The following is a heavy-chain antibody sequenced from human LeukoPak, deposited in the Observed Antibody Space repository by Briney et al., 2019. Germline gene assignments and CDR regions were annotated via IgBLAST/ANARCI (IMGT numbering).Heavy chain of an antibody. V-gene: IGHV4-39*07. Sequence: PSETLSLTCSVSGDSISSSGYYWDWIRQPPGKGLEWIGSIHHSGNTNYNPSLKSRVAISVDTSKNQFSLKLSSVTAADTAVYYCAREADMVRGVIITPNWFDPWGQGTLVTVSS. CDR2: IHHSGNT. D-gene: IGHD3-10*01. CDR1: GDSISSSGYY. CDR3: AREADMVRGVIITPNWFDP. J-gene: IGHJ5*02.